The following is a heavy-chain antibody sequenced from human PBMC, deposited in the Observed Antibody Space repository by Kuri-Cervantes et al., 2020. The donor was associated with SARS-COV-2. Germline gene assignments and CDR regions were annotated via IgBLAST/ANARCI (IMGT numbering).Heavy chain of an antibody. V-gene: IGHV4-34*01. CDR3: ARARSRGYDYGY. D-gene: IGHD5-12*01. CDR1: GGSFSGYY. J-gene: IGHJ4*02. CDR2: INHSGST. Sequence: ESLKISCAVYGGSFSGYYWSWIRQPPGKGLEWIGEINHSGSTNYNPSLKSRVTISVDTSKNQFSLKLSSVTAADTAVYYCARARSRGYDYGYWGQGTLVTVSS.